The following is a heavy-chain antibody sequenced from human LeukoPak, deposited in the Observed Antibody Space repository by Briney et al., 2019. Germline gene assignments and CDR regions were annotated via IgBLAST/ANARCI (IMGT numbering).Heavy chain of an antibody. CDR1: GYTFAESG. Sequence: GASVKVSCKASGYTFAESGISWVRQAPGQGLEWMGWIGAYNGNTKYVQKFQGRVTMTADTSTSTAYLELGSLSSDDTALYYCGRDHQYDFDYWGQGTLVTVSS. J-gene: IGHJ4*02. D-gene: IGHD2-2*01. CDR2: IGAYNGNT. V-gene: IGHV1-18*01. CDR3: GRDHQYDFDY.